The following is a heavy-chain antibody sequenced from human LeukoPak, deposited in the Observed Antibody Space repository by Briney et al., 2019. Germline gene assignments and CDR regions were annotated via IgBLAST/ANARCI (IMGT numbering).Heavy chain of an antibody. V-gene: IGHV4-4*07. CDR1: GGSISSYC. D-gene: IGHD2-2*01. CDR3: AREVGYCSSTSCPCDY. J-gene: IGHJ4*02. CDR2: IYTSGST. Sequence: SETLSLTCTVSGGSISSYCWSWIRQPAGKGLEWIGRIYTSGSTNYNASLKSRVTMSVDTSKNQFSLKLSSVTAADTAVYYCAREVGYCSSTSCPCDYWGQGTLVTISS.